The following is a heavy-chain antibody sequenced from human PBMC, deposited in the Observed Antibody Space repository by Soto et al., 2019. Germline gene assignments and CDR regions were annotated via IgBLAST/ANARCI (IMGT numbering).Heavy chain of an antibody. J-gene: IGHJ4*02. D-gene: IGHD5-18*01. V-gene: IGHV1-18*04. Sequence: ASVKVSCKASGYTFTGYYMHWVRQAPGQGLEWMGWISAYDGYTNYAQILQGRVSMTTDTSTSTAYMELRSLRSDDTAVYYCAPHTLDTGMPSGYWGQGTLVTVSS. CDR2: ISAYDGYT. CDR3: APHTLDTGMPSGY. CDR1: GYTFTGYY.